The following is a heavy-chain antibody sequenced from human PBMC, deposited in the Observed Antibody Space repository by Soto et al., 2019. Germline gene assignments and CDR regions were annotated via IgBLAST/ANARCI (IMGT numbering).Heavy chain of an antibody. Sequence: ESLKISCKGSGYSSTSYWISWVLQMPGKGLEWMGRIDPSDSYTNYSPSFQGHVTISADKSISTAYLQWSSLKASDTAMYYCASSGSYAGAYYYYGMDVWGQGTTVTVSS. V-gene: IGHV5-10-1*01. CDR2: IDPSDSYT. J-gene: IGHJ6*02. CDR3: ASSGSYAGAYYYYGMDV. D-gene: IGHD1-26*01. CDR1: GYSSTSYW.